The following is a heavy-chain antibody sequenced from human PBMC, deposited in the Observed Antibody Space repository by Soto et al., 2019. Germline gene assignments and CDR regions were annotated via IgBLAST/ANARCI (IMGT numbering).Heavy chain of an antibody. D-gene: IGHD6-6*01. CDR3: ARGSGSYFDY. CDR1: GGSISSGDYY. CDR2: IRNSGST. J-gene: IGHJ4*02. Sequence: TLSLTCTVSGGSISSGDYYWSWIRQPPGKGLEWIGYIRNSGSTYYNPSLRSRVTISVDTSKNQFSLQLSSVTAAGTAVYYCARGSGSYFDYWGQGTLVTVSS. V-gene: IGHV4-30-4*01.